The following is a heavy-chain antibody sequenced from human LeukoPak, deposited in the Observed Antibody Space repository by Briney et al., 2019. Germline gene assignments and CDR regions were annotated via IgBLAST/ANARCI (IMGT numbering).Heavy chain of an antibody. J-gene: IGHJ4*02. D-gene: IGHD1-1*01. Sequence: GPSLTPSCAAAGFTVTKACMAWARQAPRKGLGWVGRVKSETDGGTVEYAAPVKDRFIISRDDSRSALYLQMNSLKTEDTAVYYCATPIGVERDNCNLGNWGQGTMVTVSS. CDR2: VKSETDGGTV. CDR1: GFTVTKAC. CDR3: ATPIGVERDNCNLGN. V-gene: IGHV3-15*01.